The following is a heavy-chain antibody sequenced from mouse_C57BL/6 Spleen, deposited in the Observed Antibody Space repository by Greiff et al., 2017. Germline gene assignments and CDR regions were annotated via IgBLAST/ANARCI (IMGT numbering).Heavy chain of an antibody. V-gene: IGHV5-9-1*02. D-gene: IGHD3-1*01. CDR3: TRDRAVDYYAMDY. J-gene: IGHJ4*01. Sequence: EVQLVQSGDGLVKPGGSLKLSCAASGFTFSSYAMSWVRQTPEKRLEWVAYISSGGDYIYYADTVKGRFTISRDNARNTLYLQMSSLKSEDTVMYYGTRDRAVDYYAMDYWGQGTSVTVSS. CDR1: GFTFSSYA. CDR2: ISSGGDYI.